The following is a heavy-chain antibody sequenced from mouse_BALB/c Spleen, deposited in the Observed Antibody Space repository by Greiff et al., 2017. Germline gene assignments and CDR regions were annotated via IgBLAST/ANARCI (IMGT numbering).Heavy chain of an antibody. V-gene: IGHV14-3*02. Sequence: EVQLQESGAELVKPGASVKLSCTASGFNIKDTYMHWVKQRPEQGLEWIGRIDPANGNTKYDPKFQGKATITADTSSNTAYLQLSSLTSEDTAVYYCAVYYRYDGRFAYWGQGTLVTVSA. CDR3: AVYYRYDGRFAY. D-gene: IGHD2-14*01. J-gene: IGHJ3*01. CDR1: GFNIKDTY. CDR2: IDPANGNT.